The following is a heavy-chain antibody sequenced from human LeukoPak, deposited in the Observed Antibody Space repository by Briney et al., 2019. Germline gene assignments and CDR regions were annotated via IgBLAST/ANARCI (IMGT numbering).Heavy chain of an antibody. D-gene: IGHD2-15*01. Sequence: PSETLSLTCTVSGGSISSSSYYWGWIRQPPGKGLEWIGSIYYSGRPYYNPSLKSRVTISVDTSKNQFSLKLSSVTAADTAVYYCARQTVVAATLDYWGQGTLVTVSS. CDR1: GGSISSSSYY. V-gene: IGHV4-39*01. J-gene: IGHJ4*02. CDR3: ARQTVVAATLDY. CDR2: IYYSGRP.